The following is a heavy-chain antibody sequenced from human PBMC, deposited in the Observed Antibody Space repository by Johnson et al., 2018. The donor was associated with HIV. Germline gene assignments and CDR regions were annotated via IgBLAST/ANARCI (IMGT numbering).Heavy chain of an antibody. CDR1: GFIFGDYD. D-gene: IGHD2-15*01. Sequence: QVQLVESGGGVVRPGGSLTLSCAASGFIFGDYDMSWIRQAPGKGLEWVSYISSSGSTIYYADSVKGRFTISRENDKNSLYLQMKSLRAEDPAVYYSAREVARGLGFDIWGQGTMVTVSS. CDR2: ISSSGSTI. V-gene: IGHV3-11*04. J-gene: IGHJ3*02. CDR3: AREVARGLGFDI.